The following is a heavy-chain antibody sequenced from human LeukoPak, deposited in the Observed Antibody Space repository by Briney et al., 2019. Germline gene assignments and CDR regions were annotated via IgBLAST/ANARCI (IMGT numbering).Heavy chain of an antibody. V-gene: IGHV1-2*02. J-gene: IGHJ4*02. Sequence: ASVKVSCKASGYTFTDYYIHWVRQAPGQGLEWMGWIIPNSGGTNYAQKFQGRVTMTRDTSISTAYMELSRLRSDDTAVYYCATQRGSYLWGTDFDYWGQGTLVTVSS. CDR3: ATQRGSYLWGTDFDY. CDR2: IIPNSGGT. CDR1: GYTFTDYY. D-gene: IGHD3-16*01.